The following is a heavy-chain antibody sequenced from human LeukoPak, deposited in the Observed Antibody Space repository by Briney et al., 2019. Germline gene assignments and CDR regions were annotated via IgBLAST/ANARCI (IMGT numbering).Heavy chain of an antibody. Sequence: GASVKVSCKASGYTFTSYAMNWVRQAPGQGLEWMGWINTNTGNPTYAQGFTGRFVFSLDTSVSTAYLQISSLKAEDTAVSYCAREGGGSGYYSFDYWGQGTLVTVSS. CDR1: GYTFTSYA. CDR3: AREGGGSGYYSFDY. J-gene: IGHJ4*02. CDR2: INTNTGNP. D-gene: IGHD3-3*01. V-gene: IGHV7-4-1*02.